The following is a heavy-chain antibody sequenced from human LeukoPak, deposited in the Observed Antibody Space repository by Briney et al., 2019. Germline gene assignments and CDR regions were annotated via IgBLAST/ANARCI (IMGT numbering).Heavy chain of an antibody. V-gene: IGHV4-39*07. CDR3: AISDY. J-gene: IGHJ4*02. CDR1: GGSMRTTTYY. Sequence: PSETLSLTCTVSGGSMRTTTYYWGWIRQPPGKGLEWIGSIYYSGSTYYNPSLKSRVTISVDTSKNQFSLKLSSVTAADTAVYYCAISDYWGQGTLVTVSS. CDR2: IYYSGST.